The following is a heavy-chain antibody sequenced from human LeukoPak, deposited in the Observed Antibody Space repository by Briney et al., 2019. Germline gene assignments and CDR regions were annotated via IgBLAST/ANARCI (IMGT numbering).Heavy chain of an antibody. J-gene: IGHJ4*02. V-gene: IGHV1-8*01. D-gene: IGHD1-26*01. Sequence: GASVKVSCKASGYTFTSYDINWVRQATGQGLEWMGWMNPNSGNTGYAQKFQGRVTMTRNTSIGTAYMELSSLRSEDTAVYYCARGLPWELYTVDYWGQGTLVTVSS. CDR1: GYTFTSYD. CDR3: ARGLPWELYTVDY. CDR2: MNPNSGNT.